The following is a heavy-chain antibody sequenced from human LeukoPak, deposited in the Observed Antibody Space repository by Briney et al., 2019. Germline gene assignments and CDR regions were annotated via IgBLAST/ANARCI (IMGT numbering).Heavy chain of an antibody. D-gene: IGHD2-15*01. CDR1: GYTFTSYY. Sequence: ASVKVSRKASGYTFTSYYMHWVRQAPGQGLEWMGIINPSGGSTSYAQKFQGRVTMTRDMSTSTVYMELSSLRSEDTAVYYCARDNRYCNGGYCSNWFDPWGQGTLVTVSS. V-gene: IGHV1-46*01. CDR2: INPSGGST. CDR3: ARDNRYCNGGYCSNWFDP. J-gene: IGHJ5*02.